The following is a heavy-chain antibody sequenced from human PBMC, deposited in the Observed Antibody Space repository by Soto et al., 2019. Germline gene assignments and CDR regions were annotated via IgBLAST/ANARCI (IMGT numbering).Heavy chain of an antibody. CDR1: GGSISSCY. Sequence: SETLSLTCTVSGGSISSCYWSWIRQPPGKGLEWIGYIYYSGSTNYNPSLKSRVTISVDTSKNQFSLKLSSVTAADTAVYYCARVLGRNDILTGYSRGYWFDPWGQGTLVTVSS. CDR2: IYYSGST. D-gene: IGHD3-9*01. J-gene: IGHJ5*02. CDR3: ARVLGRNDILTGYSRGYWFDP. V-gene: IGHV4-59*01.